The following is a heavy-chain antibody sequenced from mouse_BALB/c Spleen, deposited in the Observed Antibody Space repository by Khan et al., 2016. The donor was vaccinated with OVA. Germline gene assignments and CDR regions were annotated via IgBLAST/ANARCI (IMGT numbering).Heavy chain of an antibody. J-gene: IGHJ3*01. CDR1: GYTFTSYT. V-gene: IGHV1-4*01. Sequence: QVQLQQSGAELARPGASVKMSCKASGYTFTSYTIHWVKQRPGQGLEWIGYINPGNDYTNYNQNFKDKATLLVGKSSSTAYIQLSSLTSEDSAVYYCVSEGAYQRSDGWIAFWGQGTLVTVSA. CDR3: VSEGAYQRSDGWIAF. CDR2: INPGNDYT.